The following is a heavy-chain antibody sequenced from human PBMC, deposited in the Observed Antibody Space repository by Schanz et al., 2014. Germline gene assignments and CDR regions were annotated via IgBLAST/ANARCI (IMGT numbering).Heavy chain of an antibody. CDR2: INGYNGHT. V-gene: IGHV1-18*01. D-gene: IGHD6-19*01. J-gene: IGHJ4*02. CDR1: GYTFSSYG. Sequence: QVQLVQSGAEVKKPGASVKVSCKASGYTFSSYGITWVRQAPGQGLEWMGWINGYNGHTLYAQKFQGRVTMTTDTSPSTSCMELTSLRVGDTAVYYCARDFSACVGNDFEYWGQGTLVTVSS. CDR3: ARDFSACVGNDFEY.